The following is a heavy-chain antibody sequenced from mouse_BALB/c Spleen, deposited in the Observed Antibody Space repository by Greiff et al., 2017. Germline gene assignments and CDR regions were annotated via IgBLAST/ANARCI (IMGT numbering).Heavy chain of an antibody. CDR1: GFTFSNYW. J-gene: IGHJ4*01. Sequence: DVQLQESGGGLVQPGGSMKLSCVASGFTFSNYWMNWVRQSPEKGLEWVAEIRLKSNNYATHYAESVKGRFTISRDDSKSSVYLQMNNLRAEDTGIYYCTRNRYDDYAMDYWGQGTSVTVSS. D-gene: IGHD2-14*01. CDR2: IRLKSNNYAT. V-gene: IGHV6-6*02. CDR3: TRNRYDDYAMDY.